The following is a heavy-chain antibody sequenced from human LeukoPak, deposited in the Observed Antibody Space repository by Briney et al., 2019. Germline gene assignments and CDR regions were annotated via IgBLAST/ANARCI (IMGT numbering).Heavy chain of an antibody. V-gene: IGHV1-69*01. J-gene: IGHJ6*03. CDR1: GGTFSSYA. D-gene: IGHD1-26*01. CDR3: ARGSVRRFLDYMDV. CDR2: IIPIFGTA. Sequence: SVNVSCKASGGTFSSYAISWVRQAPRQGLEWMGGIIPIFGTANYAQKFQGRVTITADESTSTAYMEMSSLRSEDTAVYYRARGSVRRFLDYMDVWGKGTTVTVSS.